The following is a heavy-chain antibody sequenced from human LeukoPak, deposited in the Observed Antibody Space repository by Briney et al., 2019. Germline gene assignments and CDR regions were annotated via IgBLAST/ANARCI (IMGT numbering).Heavy chain of an antibody. CDR2: IDPGDSFT. CDR1: GYSFSSYW. J-gene: IGHJ4*02. D-gene: IGHD2-8*02. V-gene: IGHV5-10-1*01. Sequence: GESLKISCKGSGYSFSSYWISWVRQMPGEGLEWMGRIDPGDSFTKYRPSLEGRVTISADKSLSTVYLQWSSLKASDTAIYYCARDGGGVSSWVSHWGQGTLVTVSS. CDR3: ARDGGGVSSWVSH.